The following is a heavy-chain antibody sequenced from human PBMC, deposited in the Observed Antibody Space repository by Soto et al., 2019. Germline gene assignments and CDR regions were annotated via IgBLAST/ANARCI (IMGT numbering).Heavy chain of an antibody. CDR3: ARENPWGAASGTQGKEGRNFDY. CDR2: IWYDGSNK. J-gene: IGHJ4*02. V-gene: IGHV3-33*01. Sequence: GGSLRLSCAASGFTFSSYGMHWVRQAPGKGLEWVAIIWYDGSNKYYADSVKGRFTISRDNSKNTLYLQMNSLRAEDTAVYYCARENPWGAASGTQGKEGRNFDYWGQGTLVTVSS. CDR1: GFTFSSYG. D-gene: IGHD6-13*01.